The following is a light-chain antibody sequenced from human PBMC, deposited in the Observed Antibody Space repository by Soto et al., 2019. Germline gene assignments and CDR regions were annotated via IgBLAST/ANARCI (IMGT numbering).Light chain of an antibody. CDR2: DVT. J-gene: IGLJ1*01. V-gene: IGLV2-11*01. Sequence: QSALTQPRSVSGSPGQSVTISCTGTSSDVDGYNYVSWYQQHPDKAPKLMIYDVTKRPSGVPDRFPGSKSGNTASLTISGLQADDEADYYCCSYAGSYVFGTGTKLTVL. CDR3: CSYAGSYV. CDR1: SSDVDGYNY.